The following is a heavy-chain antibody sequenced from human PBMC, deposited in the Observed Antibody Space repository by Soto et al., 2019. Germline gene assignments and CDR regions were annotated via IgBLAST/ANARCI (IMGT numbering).Heavy chain of an antibody. Sequence: GGSLRLSCAAFGFTFSNYCMHWVRQAPGKGLEWVALIQYDGSIKYYADSVKGRFTISRDNSMNTLYLDMNSLRVEDTAVYHCARDEYGFNPWGQGTLVTVSS. J-gene: IGHJ5*02. CDR1: GFTFSNYC. V-gene: IGHV3-33*05. D-gene: IGHD6-6*01. CDR3: ARDEYGFNP. CDR2: IQYDGSIK.